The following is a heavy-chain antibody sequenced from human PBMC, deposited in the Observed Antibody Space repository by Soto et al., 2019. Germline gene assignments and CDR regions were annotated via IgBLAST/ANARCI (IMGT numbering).Heavy chain of an antibody. CDR3: ARHEGGFRLAAAGKADY. J-gene: IGHJ4*02. CDR2: IIPILGIA. Sequence: GASVKVSCKASGGAFSSYTISWVRQAPGQGLEWMGRIIPILGIANYAQKFQGRVTITADKSTSTAYMELSSLRSEDTAVYYCARHEGGFRLAAAGKADYWGQGTLVTVSS. D-gene: IGHD6-13*01. CDR1: GGAFSSYT. V-gene: IGHV1-69*02.